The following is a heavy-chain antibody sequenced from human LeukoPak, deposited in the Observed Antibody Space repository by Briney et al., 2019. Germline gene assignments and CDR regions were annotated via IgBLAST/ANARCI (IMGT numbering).Heavy chain of an antibody. V-gene: IGHV3-21*01. Sequence: GGSLRLSCAASGFTFSSYSMNWVRQAPGKGLEWVSSISSSSLYIYYADSVKGRFTISRDNAKNSLYLQMNSLRAEDTAVYFCARVGALSSSWLLYWGQGTLVTVSS. CDR3: ARVGALSSSWLLY. CDR2: ISSSSLYI. CDR1: GFTFSSYS. J-gene: IGHJ4*02. D-gene: IGHD6-13*01.